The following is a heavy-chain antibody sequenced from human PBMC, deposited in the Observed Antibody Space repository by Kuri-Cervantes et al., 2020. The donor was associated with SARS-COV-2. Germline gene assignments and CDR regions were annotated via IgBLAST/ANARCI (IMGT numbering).Heavy chain of an antibody. CDR2: INSDGSST. D-gene: IGHD3-10*01. J-gene: IGHJ4*02. V-gene: IGHV3-74*01. Sequence: GGSLRLSCAASGFTFSGSAMHWVRQAPGKGLVWVSRINSDGSSTSYADSVKRRFTISRDNSKNTLYRQMNSLRAEDTAVYYCARDLALNYYGSGRFGYWGQGTLVTVSS. CDR1: GFTFSGSA. CDR3: ARDLALNYYGSGRFGY.